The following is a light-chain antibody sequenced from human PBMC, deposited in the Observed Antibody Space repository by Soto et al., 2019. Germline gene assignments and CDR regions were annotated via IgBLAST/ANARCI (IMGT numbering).Light chain of an antibody. CDR3: MQSTHWPKT. Sequence: DVVMTQSPLSLPVTLGQPASISCSSSQSLVNTDGNTYLNWFQQRPGQSLRRLIYKVSNRDSGVPDRFSGSGSGTDFTLIINRVEADDLGIYYCMQSTHWPKTFGQGTKVDIK. J-gene: IGKJ2*01. CDR2: KVS. V-gene: IGKV2-30*01. CDR1: QSLVNTDGNTY.